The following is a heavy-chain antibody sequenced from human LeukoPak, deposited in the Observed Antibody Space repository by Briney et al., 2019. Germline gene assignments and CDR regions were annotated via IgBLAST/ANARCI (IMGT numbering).Heavy chain of an antibody. V-gene: IGHV3-30*02. Sequence: GGSLRLSCASTFTFNIYGMHWVRQAPGKGLEWEAFIQYDGSKKYYADSVKGRFTISRDNSRNTLSLQMNSLRTEDTAVYHCARDRTAYSYGTLFDYWGQGTLVTVSS. CDR2: IQYDGSKK. D-gene: IGHD5-12*01. CDR1: TFTFNIYG. J-gene: IGHJ4*02. CDR3: ARDRTAYSYGTLFDY.